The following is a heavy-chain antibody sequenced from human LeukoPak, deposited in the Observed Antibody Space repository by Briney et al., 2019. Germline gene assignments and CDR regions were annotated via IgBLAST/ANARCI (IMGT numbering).Heavy chain of an antibody. D-gene: IGHD3-10*01. CDR2: IYPGDSDT. CDR3: ARQSGSYYSHFDY. CDR1: GYSFTSYW. Sequence: GESLKISCKGSGYSFTSYWIGWVRQMPGKGLEWMGIIYPGDSDTRYSPSFQGQVTISADKSISTAYMQWSSLKASDTAIYYCARQSGSYYSHFDYWGQGTLVTVSS. J-gene: IGHJ4*02. V-gene: IGHV5-51*01.